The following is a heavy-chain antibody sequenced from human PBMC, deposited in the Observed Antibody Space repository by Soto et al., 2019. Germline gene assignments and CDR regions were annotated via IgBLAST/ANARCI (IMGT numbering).Heavy chain of an antibody. V-gene: IGHV3-30*09. J-gene: IGHJ4*02. CDR3: ARTTTVAGTPEFDY. D-gene: IGHD6-19*01. Sequence: QVQLVESGGGVVQPGRSLRLSCAASGFTFSSFSLHWVRQAPGKGLEWLALISYDGSNKYNADSVKGRFAISRDNSNNTLDLQLNSLRPEDTAVYYCARTTTVAGTPEFDYWGQGTLVTVSS. CDR2: ISYDGSNK. CDR1: GFTFSSFS.